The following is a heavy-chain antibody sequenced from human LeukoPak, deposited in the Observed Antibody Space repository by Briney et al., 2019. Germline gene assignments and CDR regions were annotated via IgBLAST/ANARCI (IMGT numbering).Heavy chain of an antibody. CDR2: IYYNGIN. Sequence: PSETLSLTCSLSAGLITTSIHCWAWIPQPPGKGLEWITNIYYNGINYYNSSLESRVTMSVDTSRNQFSLRLRSVSAADTSVYYCARQPTVKRGAVASNFDYWGEGALVTVSS. V-gene: IGHV4-39*01. J-gene: IGHJ4*02. D-gene: IGHD4-23*01. CDR1: AGLITTSIHC. CDR3: ARQPTVKRGAVASNFDY.